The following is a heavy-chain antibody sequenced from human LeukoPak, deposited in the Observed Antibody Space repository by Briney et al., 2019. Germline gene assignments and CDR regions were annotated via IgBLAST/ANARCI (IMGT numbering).Heavy chain of an antibody. V-gene: IGHV1-2*02. CDR1: GYIFTGYY. CDR2: INPNSGGA. CDR3: ARVGGTTIQYYYYYYMDV. J-gene: IGHJ6*03. D-gene: IGHD1-7*01. Sequence: ASVKVSCKASGYIFTGYYMHWVRQAPGQGLEWMGWINPNSGGADYAQKFQGRVTITADKSTSTAYMELSSLRSEDTAVYYCARVGGTTIQYYYYYYMDVWGKGTTVTVSS.